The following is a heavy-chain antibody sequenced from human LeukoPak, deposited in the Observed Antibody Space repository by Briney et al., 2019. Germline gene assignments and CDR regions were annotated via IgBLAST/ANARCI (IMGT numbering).Heavy chain of an antibody. CDR2: IIPIFGTA. CDR3: AKEATVAGFYPYFDY. V-gene: IGHV1-69*13. D-gene: IGHD6-19*01. CDR1: GGTFSSYA. J-gene: IGHJ4*02. Sequence: SVTVSCKASGGTFSSYAISWVRQAPGQGIEWMGGIIPIFGTANYAQKFQGRVTITADESTSTAYMELSSLRSEDTAVYYCAKEATVAGFYPYFDYWGQGTPVTVSS.